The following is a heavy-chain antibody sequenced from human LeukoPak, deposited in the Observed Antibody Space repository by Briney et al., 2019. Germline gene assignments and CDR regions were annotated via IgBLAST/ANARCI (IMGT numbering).Heavy chain of an antibody. J-gene: IGHJ5*02. V-gene: IGHV3-23*01. D-gene: IGHD6-19*01. CDR1: GFTFSSYA. Sequence: GGSLRLSCAASGFTFSSYAMSWVRQAPGKGLEWVSAISGSGGSTYYADSVKGRFTISRDNSKNTLYLQMISLRAEDTAVYYCAKQDSSGWYSTNDWFDPWGQGTLVTVSS. CDR3: AKQDSSGWYSTNDWFDP. CDR2: ISGSGGST.